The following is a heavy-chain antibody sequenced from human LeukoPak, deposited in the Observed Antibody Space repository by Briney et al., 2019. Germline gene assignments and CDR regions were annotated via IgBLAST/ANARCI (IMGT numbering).Heavy chain of an antibody. D-gene: IGHD3-3*01. CDR2: IYYSGST. Sequence: SETLSLTCTVSGGSISSYYWSWIRQPPGKGLEWIGYIYYSGSTNYNPSLKSRVTISVDTSKNQFSLKLSSVTAADTAVYYCARGGITIFGVVTPPDYWGQGTLVTVSS. CDR3: ARGGITIFGVVTPPDY. V-gene: IGHV4-59*01. CDR1: GGSISSYY. J-gene: IGHJ4*02.